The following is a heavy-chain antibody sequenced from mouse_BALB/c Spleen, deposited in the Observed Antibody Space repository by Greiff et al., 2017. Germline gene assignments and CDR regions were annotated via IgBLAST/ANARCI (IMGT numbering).Heavy chain of an antibody. CDR1: GFTFSSYA. D-gene: IGHD2-10*02. CDR3: ERANKYGNYEWYFDD. J-gene: IGHJ1*01. CDR2: ISSGGST. Sequence: EVQRVESGGGLVKPGGSLKLSCAASGFTFSSYAMSWVRQTPEKRLEWVAAISSGGSTYYPDSVKGRFTISRDNARNILYLQMSSLRSEDTAMYYCERANKYGNYEWYFDDWGAGTTVTVSS. V-gene: IGHV5-6-5*01.